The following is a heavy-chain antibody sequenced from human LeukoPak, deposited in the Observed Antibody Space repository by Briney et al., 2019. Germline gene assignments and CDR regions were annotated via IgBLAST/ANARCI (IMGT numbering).Heavy chain of an antibody. J-gene: IGHJ2*01. Sequence: SETLSLTCTVSGDSISSYYWSWIRQPAGKGLEWIGRIHPSGSTNYNPSLRSRVSLSVDTFKKQFSLKLKSVTAADTAVYFCARVLGSSGYAGDWRFDLWGRGTLVTVAS. CDR1: GDSISSYY. CDR2: IHPSGST. V-gene: IGHV4-4*07. CDR3: ARVLGSSGYAGDWRFDL. D-gene: IGHD3-22*01.